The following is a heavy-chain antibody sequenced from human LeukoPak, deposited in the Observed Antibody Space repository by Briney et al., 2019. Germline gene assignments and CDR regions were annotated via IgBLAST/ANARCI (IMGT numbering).Heavy chain of an antibody. D-gene: IGHD6-19*01. Sequence: PSETLSLTCTVSGGSISSSSYYWGWIRQPPGKGLEWVGSIYYSGSTYYNPSLKSLVTISVDTSKNQFSLKLSSVTAADTAVYYCARDGIAVAGLDYWGQGTLVTVSS. V-gene: IGHV4-39*07. CDR2: IYYSGST. J-gene: IGHJ4*02. CDR1: GGSISSSSYY. CDR3: ARDGIAVAGLDY.